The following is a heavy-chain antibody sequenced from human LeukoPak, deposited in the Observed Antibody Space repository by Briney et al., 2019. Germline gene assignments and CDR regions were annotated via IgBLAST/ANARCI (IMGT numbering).Heavy chain of an antibody. CDR1: GYTFTSYD. CDR3: AADYDFWSGVYGMDV. CDR2: MNPNSGNT. Sequence: ASVTVSCKASGYTFTSYDINWVRQATGQGLEWMGWMNPNSGNTGYAQKFQERVTITRDMSTSTAYMELSSLRSEDTAVYYCAADYDFWSGVYGMDVWGQGTTVTVSS. D-gene: IGHD3-3*01. J-gene: IGHJ6*02. V-gene: IGHV1-8*01.